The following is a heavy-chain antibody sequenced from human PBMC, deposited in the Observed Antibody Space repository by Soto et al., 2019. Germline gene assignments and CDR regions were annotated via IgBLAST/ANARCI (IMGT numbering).Heavy chain of an antibody. CDR3: AREYSNSPEAFDF. V-gene: IGHV4-59*01. CDR1: GGSISSYY. CDR2: IYYTGST. J-gene: IGHJ4*02. Sequence: SETLSLTCTVSGGSISSYYWSWIRQPPGKGLEWIGYIYYTGSTTYNPSLKSRVTISLDTSRNHFSLSLSSVTAADTAVFYCAREYSNSPEAFDFWGRGTLVNVSS. D-gene: IGHD6-6*01.